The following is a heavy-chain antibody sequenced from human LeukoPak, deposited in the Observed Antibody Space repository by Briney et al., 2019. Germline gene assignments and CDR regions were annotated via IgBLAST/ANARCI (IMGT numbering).Heavy chain of an antibody. CDR1: GYSISSGYY. J-gene: IGHJ6*03. CDR2: IYHSGST. D-gene: IGHD2-2*01. Sequence: SETLSLTCTVSGYSISSGYYWGWIRQPPGKGLEWIGSIYHSGSTYYNPSLKSRVTISVDTSKNQFSLKLSSVTAADTAVYYCARESGVAPAAILFYYYYMDVWGKGTTVTVSS. CDR3: ARESGVAPAAILFYYYYMDV. V-gene: IGHV4-38-2*02.